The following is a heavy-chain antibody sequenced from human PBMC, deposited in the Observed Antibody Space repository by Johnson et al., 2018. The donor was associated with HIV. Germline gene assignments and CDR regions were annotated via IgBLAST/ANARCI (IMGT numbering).Heavy chain of an antibody. D-gene: IGHD6-13*01. CDR3: STDGYSSTWYVSFDI. CDR1: GFTFDDYT. J-gene: IGHJ3*02. V-gene: IGHV3-43*01. CDR2: ISWDGGST. Sequence: VQLVESGGGLVQPGGSLRLSCAASGFTFDDYTMHWVRQAPGKGLEWVSLISWDGGSTYYADSVKGGFTISRDDSKNTLYLQMNSLKVEDTAVYYCSTDGYSSTWYVSFDIWGQGTMVTVSS.